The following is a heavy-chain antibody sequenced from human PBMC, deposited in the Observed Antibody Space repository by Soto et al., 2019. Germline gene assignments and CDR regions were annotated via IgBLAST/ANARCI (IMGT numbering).Heavy chain of an antibody. D-gene: IGHD6-13*01. Sequence: EVQLVESGGGLVQPGGSLRLSCAASGITFSNYWMTWVRQAPGKGLEWVANVKQDGSGKYYVDSVTGRFTISRDNAKNSLYLQMNSLRAEDTAVYYCARSSSWRELGFDPWGQGTLVTVSS. V-gene: IGHV3-7*03. CDR2: VKQDGSGK. J-gene: IGHJ5*02. CDR3: ARSSSWRELGFDP. CDR1: GITFSNYW.